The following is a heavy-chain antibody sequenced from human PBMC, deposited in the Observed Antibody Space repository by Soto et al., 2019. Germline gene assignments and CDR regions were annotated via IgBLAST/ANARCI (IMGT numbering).Heavy chain of an antibody. CDR2: INTNSGNT. CDR1: GFTFSSYT. Sequence: EVQLLESGGGLVQPGGSLRLSCVASGFTFSSYTMTWVRQAPGKGLEWVSSINTNSGNTWYADSVKGRFTISRDNSKTTVYLQMSSLSLEDTAVYYCAKKTGGSWPIDNWGQVTLVTVSS. CDR3: AKKTGGSWPIDN. V-gene: IGHV3-23*01. J-gene: IGHJ4*02. D-gene: IGHD5-12*01.